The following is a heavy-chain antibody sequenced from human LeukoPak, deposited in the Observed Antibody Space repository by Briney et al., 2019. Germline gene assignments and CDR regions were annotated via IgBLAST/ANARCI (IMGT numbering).Heavy chain of an antibody. J-gene: IGHJ4*02. D-gene: IGHD3-9*01. CDR2: INPSGGST. Sequence: ASVKVSCKASGYTFTSYYMHWVRQAPGQGLEWMGIINPSGGSTSYAQKFQGRVTRTRDTSTSTVYMQLSSLRSEDTPVYYCARGALRYFDCSSRGLDYWGQGTLVTVSS. V-gene: IGHV1-46*01. CDR1: GYTFTSYY. CDR3: ARGALRYFDCSSRGLDY.